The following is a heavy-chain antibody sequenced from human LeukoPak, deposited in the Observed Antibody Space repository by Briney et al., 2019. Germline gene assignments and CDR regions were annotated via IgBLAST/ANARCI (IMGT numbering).Heavy chain of an antibody. Sequence: ASVKVSCKVSGYTLTELSMHWVRQAPGKGLEWMGGFDPEDGETIYAQKFQGRVTMTEDTPTDTAYMELSSLRSEDTAVYYCASQTYYYDSSGSHYYMDVWGKGTTVTVSS. CDR1: GYTLTELS. D-gene: IGHD3-22*01. V-gene: IGHV1-24*01. J-gene: IGHJ6*03. CDR2: FDPEDGET. CDR3: ASQTYYYDSSGSHYYMDV.